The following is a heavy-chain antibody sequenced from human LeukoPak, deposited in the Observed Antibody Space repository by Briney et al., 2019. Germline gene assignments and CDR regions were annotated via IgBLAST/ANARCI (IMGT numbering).Heavy chain of an antibody. V-gene: IGHV4-4*02. Sequence: SGTLSLTCGVSGGSISGTNWWSWVRQPPGQGLEWIGEISLARQTNYNPSLNGRVTMSLDKSSNQLSLHLTSVTAADTATYFCSRESGPFCPFGYWGQGTLAIVSS. J-gene: IGHJ4*02. CDR3: SRESGPFCPFGY. D-gene: IGHD1-26*01. CDR1: GGSISGTNW. CDR2: ISLARQT.